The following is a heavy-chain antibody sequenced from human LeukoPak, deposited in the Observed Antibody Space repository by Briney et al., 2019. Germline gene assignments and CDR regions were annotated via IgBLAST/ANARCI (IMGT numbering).Heavy chain of an antibody. CDR3: ARGWYPDY. J-gene: IGHJ4*02. CDR1: GGSFSGYY. Sequence: SETLSLTCAVYGGSFSGYYWSWIRQPPGKGLEWIGEINHSGSTNYDPSLKSRVTISVDTSKNQFSLRLSSVTAADTAVYYCARGWYPDYWGQGTLVTVSS. CDR2: INHSGST. V-gene: IGHV4-34*01. D-gene: IGHD6-13*01.